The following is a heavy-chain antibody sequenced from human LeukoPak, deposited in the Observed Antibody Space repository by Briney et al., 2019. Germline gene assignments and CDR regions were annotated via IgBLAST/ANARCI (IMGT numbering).Heavy chain of an antibody. J-gene: IGHJ5*02. D-gene: IGHD2-15*01. CDR3: ARGYCSGGSCYSPARDWFDP. V-gene: IGHV4-34*01. CDR1: GGSFSGYY. CDR2: TNHSGST. Sequence: SETLSLTCAVYGGSFSGYYWSWIRQPPGKGLEWIGETNHSGSTNYNPSLKSRVTISVDTSKNQFSLKLSSVTAADTAVYYCARGYCSGGSCYSPARDWFDPWGQGTLVTVSS.